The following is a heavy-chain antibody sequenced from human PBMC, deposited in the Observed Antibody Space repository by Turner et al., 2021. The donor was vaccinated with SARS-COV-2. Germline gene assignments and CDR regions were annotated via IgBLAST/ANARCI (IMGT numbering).Heavy chain of an antibody. CDR1: GGTFSSYA. Sequence: QVQLVQSGAEVKKPGSSVTVSCKASGGTFSSYAISWVRQAPGQGLEWMGGIIPIFGTANYAQKFQSRVTITADKSTSTAYMGLSSLRSEDTAVYYCAREGDTAMARYGLDVWGQGTTVTVSS. CDR3: AREGDTAMARYGLDV. J-gene: IGHJ6*02. V-gene: IGHV1-69*06. CDR2: IIPIFGTA. D-gene: IGHD5-18*01.